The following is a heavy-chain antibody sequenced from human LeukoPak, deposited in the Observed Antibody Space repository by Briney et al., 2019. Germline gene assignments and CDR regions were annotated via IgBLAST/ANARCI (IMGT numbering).Heavy chain of an antibody. CDR2: INHSGST. Sequence: SETLSLTCAVYGGSFSGYYWSWIRQPPGKGLEWIGEINHSGSTNYNPSLKSRVTISVDTSKNQFSLKLSSVTAADTAVYYCARRSRAVPAVIAWFDPWGQGTLVTVSS. CDR1: GGSFSGYY. CDR3: ARRSRAVPAVIAWFDP. J-gene: IGHJ5*02. V-gene: IGHV4-34*01. D-gene: IGHD2-2*01.